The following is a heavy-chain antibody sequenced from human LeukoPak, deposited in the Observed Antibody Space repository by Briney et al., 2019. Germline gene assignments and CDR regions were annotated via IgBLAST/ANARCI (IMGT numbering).Heavy chain of an antibody. CDR1: GFTFSNYA. D-gene: IGHD4-17*01. CDR2: MSGSGANT. Sequence: GGSLRLSCVASGFTFSNYAMSWVRQAPGKGLEWVSVMSGSGANTFYADSVKGRFTISRDNSKNTLSLQMNSLRAEDTALYYCAKDLRSSREYFDYWGQGTLVTVSS. CDR3: AKDLRSSREYFDY. J-gene: IGHJ4*02. V-gene: IGHV3-23*01.